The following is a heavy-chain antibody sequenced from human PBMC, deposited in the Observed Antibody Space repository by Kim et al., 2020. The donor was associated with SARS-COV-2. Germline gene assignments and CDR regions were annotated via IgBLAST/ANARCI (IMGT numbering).Heavy chain of an antibody. CDR3: AGEVQITGTAGSDAFDI. CDR2: INPNSGGT. CDR1: GYTLTGHY. J-gene: IGHJ3*02. Sequence: ASVKVSCKASGYTLTGHYIHWVRQAPGQGLEWMGWINPNSGGTNYAQKFQTRFTMTRDTSISTAYMELGRLRSDDTAIYFCAGEVQITGTAGSDAFDIWGQGTMVTVSS. D-gene: IGHD1-7*01. V-gene: IGHV1-2*02.